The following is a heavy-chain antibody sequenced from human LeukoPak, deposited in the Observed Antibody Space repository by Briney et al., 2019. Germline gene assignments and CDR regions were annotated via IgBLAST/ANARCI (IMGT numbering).Heavy chain of an antibody. V-gene: IGHV6-1*01. D-gene: IGHD6-25*01. J-gene: IGHJ4*02. CDR2: TYYRSKWYN. CDR3: ARASGPSDYFDY. CDR1: GDSVSSNSAT. Sequence: SRTLSLTCAISGDSVSSNSATWNWIRQSPSRGLEWLGRTYYRSKWYNDYAVSVKSRITINPDTSKNQFSLQLNSVTPEDTAVYYCARASGPSDYFDYWGQGTLVTVSS.